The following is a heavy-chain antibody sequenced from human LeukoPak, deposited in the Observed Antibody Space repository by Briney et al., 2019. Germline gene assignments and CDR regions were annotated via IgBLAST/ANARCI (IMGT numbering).Heavy chain of an antibody. Sequence: SETLSLTCTVSGGSISSYYWSWIRQPAGKGLEWIGRIYTSGSTNYNPSLKSRVTMSVDTSKNQFSLKLSSETAADTAVYYHPYKDISGLILRVYRGQETLVTFP. J-gene: IGHJ4*02. CDR1: GGSISSYY. CDR2: IYTSGST. CDR3: PYKDISGLILRVY. D-gene: IGHD3-22*01. V-gene: IGHV4-4*07.